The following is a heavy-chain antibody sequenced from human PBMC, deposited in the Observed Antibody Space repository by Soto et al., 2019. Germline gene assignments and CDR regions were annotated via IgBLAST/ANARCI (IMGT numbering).Heavy chain of an antibody. V-gene: IGHV4-30-2*01. CDR2: IYHSGST. CDR1: GGSISSGGYS. CDR3: ARGYSPRYCSSTSCYTPLWWFDP. J-gene: IGHJ5*02. D-gene: IGHD2-2*02. Sequence: KPSETLSLTXAVSGGSISSGGYSWSWIRQPPGKGLEWIGYIYHSGSTYYNPSLKSRVTISVDRSKNQFSLRLSSVTAADTAVYYCARGYSPRYCSSTSCYTPLWWFDPWGQGTLVTVSS.